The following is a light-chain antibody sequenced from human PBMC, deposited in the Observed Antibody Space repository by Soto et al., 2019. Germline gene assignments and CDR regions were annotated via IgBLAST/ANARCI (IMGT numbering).Light chain of an antibody. J-gene: IGKJ1*01. CDR3: QQYNSYSRT. CDR1: QSISSW. V-gene: IGKV1-5*01. Sequence: IQMTHCPSTLSASVGYRVTITCRASQSISSWLYWYQQKPGKAPKLMIYDDSSLESGVPSRLSGSGSGTEFTITISSLQPDDFATYYCQQYNSYSRTFGQGTKVDIK. CDR2: DDS.